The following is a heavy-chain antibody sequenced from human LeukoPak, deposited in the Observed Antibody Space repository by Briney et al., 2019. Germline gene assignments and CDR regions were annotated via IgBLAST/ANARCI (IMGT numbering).Heavy chain of an antibody. V-gene: IGHV3-7*01. CDR1: GFTFNTYW. D-gene: IGHD2-8*01. Sequence: GGSLRLSCAASGFTFNTYWMTWIRQAPGKGLEWVANIKQDSSEKYYVDSLKGRFTISRDNAKNSLYLQMNSLRVEDTAVYYCAREEWWFDSWGQGTQVTVSS. CDR2: IKQDSSEK. J-gene: IGHJ5*01. CDR3: AREEWWFDS.